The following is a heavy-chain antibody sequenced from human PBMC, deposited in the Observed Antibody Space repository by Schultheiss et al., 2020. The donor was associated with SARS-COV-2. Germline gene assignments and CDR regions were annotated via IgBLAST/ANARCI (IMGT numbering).Heavy chain of an antibody. J-gene: IGHJ6*02. CDR3: AIPGNPPPAGYYYYGMDV. CDR1: GFTFDDYA. V-gene: IGHV3-9*01. D-gene: IGHD2-2*01. Sequence: GGSLRLSCAASGFTFDDYAMHWVRQAPGKGLEWVSGISWNSGSIGYADSVKGRFTISRDNAKNSLYLQMNSLRAEDTAVYYCAIPGNPPPAGYYYYGMDVWGQGTTVTVSS. CDR2: ISWNSGSI.